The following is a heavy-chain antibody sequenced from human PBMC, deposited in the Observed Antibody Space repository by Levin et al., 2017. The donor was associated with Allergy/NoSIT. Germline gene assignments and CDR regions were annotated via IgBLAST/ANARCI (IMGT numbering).Heavy chain of an antibody. D-gene: IGHD3-3*02. V-gene: IGHV4-39*01. J-gene: IGHJ4*02. Sequence: SQTLSLTCTVSGGSISSTTYYWGWIRQPPGKGLEYIGSVYYTGTTYYNPSLKSRVTMSIDTSKNQFSLMLSSVTAADTAVYYCARHFIFKARAQACEADYWGQGTLVTVSS. CDR3: ARHFIFKARAQACEADY. CDR2: VYYTGTT. CDR1: GGSISSTTYY.